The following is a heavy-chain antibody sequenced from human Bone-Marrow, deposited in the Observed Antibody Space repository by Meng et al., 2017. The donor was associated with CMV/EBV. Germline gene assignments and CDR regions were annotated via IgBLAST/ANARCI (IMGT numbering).Heavy chain of an antibody. CDR1: GYTFTGYY. Sequence: ASVKVSCKASGYTFTGYYMHWVRQAPGQGLEWMGWINPNSGGTNYAQKFQGRVTMTRDTSISTAYMELSRLRSDDTAVYYCASGWNYYYYYYGMDVWGQGTTVTVSS. V-gene: IGHV1-2*02. CDR3: ASGWNYYYYYYGMDV. CDR2: INPNSGGT. D-gene: IGHD1-7*01. J-gene: IGHJ6*02.